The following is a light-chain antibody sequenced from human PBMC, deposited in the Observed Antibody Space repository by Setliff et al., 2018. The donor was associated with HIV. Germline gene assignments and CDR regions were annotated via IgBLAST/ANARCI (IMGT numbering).Light chain of an antibody. Sequence: QSALTQPRSVSGSPGQSVTISCTGTSRDVGLYSYVSWYQQRPGKAPQLIIYAVSKRPSGVPDRFSGSKSGNTASLTISGLQAEDEADYYCCSYAVIPPYVFGTGTKGTVL. CDR2: AVS. CDR3: CSYAVIPPYV. J-gene: IGLJ1*01. CDR1: SRDVGLYSY. V-gene: IGLV2-11*01.